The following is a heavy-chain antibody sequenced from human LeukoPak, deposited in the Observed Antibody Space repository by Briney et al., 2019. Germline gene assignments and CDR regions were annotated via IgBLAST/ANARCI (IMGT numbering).Heavy chain of an antibody. CDR1: GGSISSSSYY. Sequence: SQTLSLTCTVSGGSISSSSYYWGWIRQPPGKGLEWIGSIYYSGSTYYNPSLKSRVTISVDTSKNQFSLKLSSVTAADTAVYYCARHPRRMGATAWFDPWGQGTLVTVSS. V-gene: IGHV4-39*07. CDR2: IYYSGST. J-gene: IGHJ5*02. D-gene: IGHD1-26*01. CDR3: ARHPRRMGATAWFDP.